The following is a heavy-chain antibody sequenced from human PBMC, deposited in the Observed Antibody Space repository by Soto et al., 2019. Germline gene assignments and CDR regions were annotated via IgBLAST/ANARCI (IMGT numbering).Heavy chain of an antibody. CDR1: GFTFSSYA. CDR3: AKGTYYYDSSGYYYYFDY. V-gene: IGHV3-23*01. J-gene: IGHJ4*02. D-gene: IGHD3-22*01. CDR2: ISGSGGST. Sequence: SLRLSCAASGFTFSSYAMSWVRQAPGKGLEWDSAISGSGGSTYYADSVKGRFTISRDNSKNTLYLQMNSLRAEDTAVYYCAKGTYYYDSSGYYYYFDYWGQGALVTVSS.